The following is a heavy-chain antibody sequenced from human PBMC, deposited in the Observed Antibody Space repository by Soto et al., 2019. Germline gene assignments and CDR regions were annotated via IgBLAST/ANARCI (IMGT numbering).Heavy chain of an antibody. CDR2: IWYDGSNK. CDR3: ARETIAEAGYNWFDP. CDR1: GFTFSSYG. Sequence: PGGSLRLSCAASGFTFSSYGMHWVRQAPGKGLEWVAVIWYDGSNKYYAGSVKGRFTISRDNSKNTLYLQMNSLRAEDTAVYYCARETIAEAGYNWFDPGGQGTLVTVSS. V-gene: IGHV3-33*01. J-gene: IGHJ5*02. D-gene: IGHD6-13*01.